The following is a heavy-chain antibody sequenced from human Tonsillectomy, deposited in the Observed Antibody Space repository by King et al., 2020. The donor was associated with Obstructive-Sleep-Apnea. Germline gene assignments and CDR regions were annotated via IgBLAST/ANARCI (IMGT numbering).Heavy chain of an antibody. Sequence: QLQESGPGLVKPSGTLSLTCAVSGGSISSTNWWSWFRQPPGKGLEWIGEIYHIGSTNYNPSLKNRVTISIDKSENQFSLKLTSMTAADTAVYYCASGNSTSPGYWGQGTLVTVSS. CDR2: IYHIGST. V-gene: IGHV4-4*02. CDR1: GGSISSTNW. CDR3: ASGNSTSPGY. D-gene: IGHD2/OR15-2a*01. J-gene: IGHJ4*02.